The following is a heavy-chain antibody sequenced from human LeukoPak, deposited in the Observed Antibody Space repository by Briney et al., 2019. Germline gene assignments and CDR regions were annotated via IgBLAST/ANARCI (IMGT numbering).Heavy chain of an antibody. CDR2: IRYDGSNK. Sequence: AGGSLRLSCAASGFTFSSYGMHWVRQAPGKGLEWVAFIRYDGSNKYYADSVKGRFTISRDNAKNSLYLQMNSLRAEDTAVYYCASQQWFGELLKDYWGQGTLVTVSS. CDR1: GFTFSSYG. V-gene: IGHV3-30*02. J-gene: IGHJ4*02. CDR3: ASQQWFGELLKDY. D-gene: IGHD3-10*01.